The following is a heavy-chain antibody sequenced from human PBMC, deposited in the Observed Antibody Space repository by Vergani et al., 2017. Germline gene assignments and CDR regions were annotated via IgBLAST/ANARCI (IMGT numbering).Heavy chain of an antibody. V-gene: IGHV4-59*01. CDR3: ARVLMVRGGINWFDP. D-gene: IGHD3-10*01. CDR1: GGSISSYY. J-gene: IGHJ5*02. Sequence: QVQLQESGPGLVKPSETLSLTCTVSGGSISSYYWSWIRQPPGKGLEWIWYIYYSGSTNYNPSLKSRVTISVDTSKNQFSLKLSSVTAADTAVYYCARVLMVRGGINWFDPWGQGTLVTVSS. CDR2: IYYSGST.